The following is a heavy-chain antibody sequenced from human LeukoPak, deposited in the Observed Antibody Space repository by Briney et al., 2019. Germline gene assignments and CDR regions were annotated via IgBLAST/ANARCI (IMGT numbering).Heavy chain of an antibody. CDR1: GFTFSGYD. CDR3: ARGFDYSSSY. CDR2: ISSSSGTI. V-gene: IGHV3-48*01. J-gene: IGHJ4*02. Sequence: GSLRLSCAASGFTFSGYDMIWVRQPPGKGLEWVSFISSSSGTIYYADSVKGRFTISRDNAAKSLYLQMDSLRAEDTAIYYCARGFDYSSSYWGQGTLVTVSS. D-gene: IGHD6-6*01.